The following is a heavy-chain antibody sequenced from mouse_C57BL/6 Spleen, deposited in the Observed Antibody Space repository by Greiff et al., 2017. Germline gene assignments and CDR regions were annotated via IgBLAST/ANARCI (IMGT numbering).Heavy chain of an antibody. CDR2: LDPEDGDT. CDR3: TTSDYGSSYWYFDV. D-gene: IGHD1-1*01. V-gene: IGHV14-1*01. Sequence: VQLQQSGAELVRPGASVKLSCTASGFNIKDYYMHWVKQRPEQGLEWIGRLDPEDGDTEYAPKFQGKATMTADTSSNAAYLQLSSLTSEDTAVYYCTTSDYGSSYWYFDVWGTGTTVTVSS. CDR1: GFNIKDYY. J-gene: IGHJ1*03.